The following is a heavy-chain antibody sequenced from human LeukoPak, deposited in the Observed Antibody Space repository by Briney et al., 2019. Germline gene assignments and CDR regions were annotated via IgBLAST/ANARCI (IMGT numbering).Heavy chain of an antibody. Sequence: ASVKVSCKVSGYTLTELSMHWVRQAPGKGLEWMGGFDPEDGETIYAQKLQGRVTMTEDTSTDTAYMELSSLRSEDTAVYYCATGRGGYSYGYGDYDYWGQGTLVTVSS. CDR1: GYTLTELS. D-gene: IGHD5-18*01. J-gene: IGHJ4*02. CDR3: ATGRGGYSYGYGDYDY. V-gene: IGHV1-24*01. CDR2: FDPEDGET.